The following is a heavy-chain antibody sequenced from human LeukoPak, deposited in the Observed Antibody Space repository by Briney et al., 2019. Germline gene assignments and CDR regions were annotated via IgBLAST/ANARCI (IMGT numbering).Heavy chain of an antibody. V-gene: IGHV1-18*01. CDR2: ISGYNGET. CDR3: ARGRRRDQYWFDP. CDR1: GYIFSSYG. Sequence: ASVKVSCKASGYIFSSYGISWVRQTPRQGLEWMGWISGYNGETDYAQKFQGRVTMIAYTSSSTVDMELRSLTSDDTAVYYCARGRRRDQYWFDPWGQGTLVTVSS. J-gene: IGHJ5*02. D-gene: IGHD3-10*01.